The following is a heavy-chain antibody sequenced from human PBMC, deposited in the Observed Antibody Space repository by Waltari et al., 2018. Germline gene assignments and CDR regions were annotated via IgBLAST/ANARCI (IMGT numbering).Heavy chain of an antibody. CDR2: TYNRSKWFN. CDR3: ARGVGDTNRAFDY. D-gene: IGHD1-26*01. Sequence: QVQLQQSGPGLVKPSQTLSLTCAISGDSVSGNSATWNWIRQSPSRGLEWLGRTYNRSKWFNDYAISVKGRININPDTSKNQFSLQLNSVTPEDTAVYYCARGVGDTNRAFDYWGQGTLVTVSS. J-gene: IGHJ4*02. V-gene: IGHV6-1*01. CDR1: GDSVSGNSAT.